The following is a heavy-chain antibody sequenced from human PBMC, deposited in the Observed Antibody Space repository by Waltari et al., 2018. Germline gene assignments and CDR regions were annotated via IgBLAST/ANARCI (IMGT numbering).Heavy chain of an antibody. J-gene: IGHJ6*03. D-gene: IGHD2-2*01. CDR2: IIPIFGTA. V-gene: IGHV1-69*06. CDR3: ARGIVVVPAAMSHYYYMDV. Sequence: SGGTFSSYAISWVRQAPGQGLEWMGGIIPIFGTANYAQKFQGRVTITADKSTSTAYMELSSLRSEDTAVYYCARGIVVVPAAMSHYYYMDVWGKGTTVTVSS. CDR1: GGTFSSYA.